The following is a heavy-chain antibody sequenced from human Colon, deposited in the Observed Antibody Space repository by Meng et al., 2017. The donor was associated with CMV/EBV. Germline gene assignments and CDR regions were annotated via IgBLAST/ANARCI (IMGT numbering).Heavy chain of an antibody. D-gene: IGHD1-7*01. J-gene: IGHJ4*02. CDR1: GFSFSDYW. V-gene: IGHV3-53*01. CDR2: IYAVGTP. Sequence: GESLKISCAASGFSFSDYWMMWVRQAPGKGLEWVSLIYAVGTPYYADSVKGRFTISRDNDKNIIDLQMSSLTADDTAIYYCVTGTTGYFDLWGQGTLVTVSS. CDR3: VTGTTGYFDL.